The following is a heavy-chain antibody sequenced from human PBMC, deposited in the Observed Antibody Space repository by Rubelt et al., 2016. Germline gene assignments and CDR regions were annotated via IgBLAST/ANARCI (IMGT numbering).Heavy chain of an antibody. V-gene: IGHV4-39*01. CDR3: ARRPYCGGDCYFFDY. CDR1: GGSISSTTYY. Sequence: QLQLQESGPGLVEPSETLSLTCTVSGGSISSTTYYWGWIRQPPGKGLEWIGTIYSSGSTFYDPSLKSRVTISLEPSKNQVSLKRSSVTAADTAVYYCARRPYCGGDCYFFDYWGQGSLVTVSS. CDR2: IYSSGST. D-gene: IGHD2-21*01. J-gene: IGHJ4*02.